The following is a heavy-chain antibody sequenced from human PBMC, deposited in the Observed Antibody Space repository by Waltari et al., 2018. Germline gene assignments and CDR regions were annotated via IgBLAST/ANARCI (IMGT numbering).Heavy chain of an antibody. D-gene: IGHD6-19*01. J-gene: IGHJ4*01. CDR1: GYTFTGYY. CDR3: ARDRRWAEWLVHY. V-gene: IGHV1-2*02. Sequence: QVQLVQSGAEVKKPGASVKVSCKASGYTFTGYYMHWVRQAPGQGLEWRGGINPNSGGTNYAQKCQGRVTMTRDTSISTAYMELSRLRSDDTAVYYWARDRRWAEWLVHYWGHGTLVTVSS. CDR2: INPNSGGT.